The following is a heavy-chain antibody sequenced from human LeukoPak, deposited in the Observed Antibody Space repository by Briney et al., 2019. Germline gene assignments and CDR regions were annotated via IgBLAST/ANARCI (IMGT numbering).Heavy chain of an antibody. CDR1: GGTFNSFV. Sequence: ASVTVSCKASGGTFNSFVINWVRQAPGQGLEWMGWINPKSGGTNYAQKFQGRVTMTRDTSISTAYMELNRLRSDDTAVYYCAREGPTYNWKRDWFDPWGQGTLVTVSS. J-gene: IGHJ5*02. V-gene: IGHV1-2*02. CDR3: AREGPTYNWKRDWFDP. CDR2: INPKSGGT. D-gene: IGHD1-20*01.